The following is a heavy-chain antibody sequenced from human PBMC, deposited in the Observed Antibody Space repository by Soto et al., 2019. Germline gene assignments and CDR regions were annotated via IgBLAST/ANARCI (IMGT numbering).Heavy chain of an antibody. V-gene: IGHV4-38-2*01. D-gene: IGHD2-15*01. CDR1: VEPMTGGYY. J-gene: IGHJ4*02. CDR2: IYYGGTT. CDR3: ARGWYYFDF. Sequence: SETLSLTCDVSVEPMTGGYYWGWIRQSPGKGLEWIGSIYYGGTTHYNPSLRSRLAISIDTSKNQFSLRLTSVTAADTALYFCARGWYYFDFWGRGTLVT.